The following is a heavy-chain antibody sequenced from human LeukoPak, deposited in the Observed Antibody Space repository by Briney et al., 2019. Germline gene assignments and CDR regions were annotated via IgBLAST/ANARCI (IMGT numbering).Heavy chain of an antibody. CDR3: HNSGRYPRYYYYGMDV. D-gene: IGHD1-26*01. J-gene: IGHJ6*02. CDR1: GGTFSSYA. V-gene: IGHV1-69*01. CDR2: IIPIFGTA. Sequence: SVKVSCKASGGTFSSYAISWVRQAPGQGLEWMGGIIPIFGTANYAQKFQGRVTITADESTSTAYMELSSLRSEDTAVYYCHNSGRYPRYYYYGMDVWGQGTTVTVSS.